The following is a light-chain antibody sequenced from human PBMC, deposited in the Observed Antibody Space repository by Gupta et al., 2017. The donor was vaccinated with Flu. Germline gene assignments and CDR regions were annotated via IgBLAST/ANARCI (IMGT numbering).Light chain of an antibody. CDR1: QSIDDS. CDR3: QQTDTTPYT. CDR2: GAS. J-gene: IGKJ2*01. V-gene: IGKV1-39*01. Sequence: DIQMTQSPTSLSASVGDRVTITCRASQSIDDSLSWYQQKPGKSPKLLIYGASSLPTGVPSRFSGGGSGTDFTLTVSRLQPEDFATYSCQQTDTTPYTFGQGTKLEI.